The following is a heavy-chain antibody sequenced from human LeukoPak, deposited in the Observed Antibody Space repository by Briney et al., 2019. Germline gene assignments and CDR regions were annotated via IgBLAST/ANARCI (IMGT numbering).Heavy chain of an antibody. D-gene: IGHD3-22*01. V-gene: IGHV1-69*05. CDR1: GGTFSSYA. J-gene: IGHJ6*03. CDR3: ARTVYDSSGRPYYYYYMDV. CDR2: IIPIFGTA. Sequence: GSSVKVSCKASGGTFSSYAISWVRQAPGQGLEWMGGIIPIFGTANYAQKFQGRVTITTDESTSTAYMELSSLRSEDTAVYYCARTVYDSSGRPYYYYYMDVWGKGTTVTVSS.